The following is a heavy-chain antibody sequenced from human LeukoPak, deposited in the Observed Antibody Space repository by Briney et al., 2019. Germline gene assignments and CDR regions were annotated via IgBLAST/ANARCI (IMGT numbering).Heavy chain of an antibody. CDR3: ARGSVRAFDI. J-gene: IGHJ3*02. Sequence: GGSLRLSRAASGFTVSTNYMNWVRQAPGKGLEWVSVIYSGGTTYYADSVRGRFSISRDTSKNTLYLQMNSLRAEDTAVYYCARGSVRAFDIWGQGTMVTVSS. CDR2: IYSGGTT. CDR1: GFTVSTNY. D-gene: IGHD1-26*01. V-gene: IGHV3-53*01.